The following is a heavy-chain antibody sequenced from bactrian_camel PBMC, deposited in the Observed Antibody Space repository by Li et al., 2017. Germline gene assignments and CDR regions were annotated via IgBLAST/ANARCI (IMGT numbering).Heavy chain of an antibody. CDR1: GYTRSNNC. D-gene: IGHD3*01. CDR3: AAEPGVLDFAVCRLDYEYKY. V-gene: IGHV3S1*01. CDR2: INTGRGRT. Sequence: VESGGGSVQAGGSLRLSCAASGYTRSNNCIGWFRQAPGKEREGIAAINTGRGRTSYADSVKGRFTISQDNAKNSLYLQMNTLKAEDTATYYCAAEPGVLDFAVCRLDYEYKYWGQGTQVTVS. J-gene: IGHJ4*01.